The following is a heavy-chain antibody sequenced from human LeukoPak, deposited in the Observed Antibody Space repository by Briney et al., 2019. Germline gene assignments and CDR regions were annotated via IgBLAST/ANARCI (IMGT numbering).Heavy chain of an antibody. J-gene: IGHJ5*02. CDR3: ARHVIRFLEWLLYRNWFDP. D-gene: IGHD3-3*01. CDR2: INHSGST. Sequence: SETLSLTCAVYGGSFSGYYWSWIRQPPGKGLEWIGEINHSGSTNYNPSLKSRVTISVDTSKNQFSLKLSSVTAADTAVYYCARHVIRFLEWLLYRNWFDPWGQGTLVTVSS. V-gene: IGHV4-34*01. CDR1: GGSFSGYY.